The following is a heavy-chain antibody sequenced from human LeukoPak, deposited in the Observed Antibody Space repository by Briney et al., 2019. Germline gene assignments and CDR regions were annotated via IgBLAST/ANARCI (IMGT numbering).Heavy chain of an antibody. J-gene: IGHJ4*02. V-gene: IGHV3-30*04. CDR2: ISYDGCNK. D-gene: IGHD6-19*01. Sequence: GGSLRLSFPACGFTFSNYAMHWVRQAAAKGRAGVAVISYDGCNKYYADSVKGRFTNSRDNSKNTLYLQMNSLRAEDTAIYYWASIAVAASHYWGQGTLVTVSS. CDR1: GFTFSNYA. CDR3: ASIAVAASHY.